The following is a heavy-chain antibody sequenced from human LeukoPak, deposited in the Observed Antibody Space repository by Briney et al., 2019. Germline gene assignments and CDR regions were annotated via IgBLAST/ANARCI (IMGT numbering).Heavy chain of an antibody. CDR3: ARAALLWFGESDY. V-gene: IGHV4-61*01. J-gene: IGHJ4*02. CDR1: GGSVSSGSYY. D-gene: IGHD3-10*01. CDR2: IYYSGST. Sequence: SETLSLTCTVSGGSVSSGSYYWSWMRPPQGQGLEWIGYIYYSGSTNYNPSLKSRVTISVDTSKNQYSLKLSSVTAADTAVYYCARAALLWFGESDYWGQGTLVTVSS.